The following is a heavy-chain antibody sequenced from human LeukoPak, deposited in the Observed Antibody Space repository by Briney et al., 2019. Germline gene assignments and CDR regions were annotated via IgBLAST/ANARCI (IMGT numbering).Heavy chain of an antibody. V-gene: IGHV4-34*01. CDR3: ARVVRLYYGSGSYRYYYYMDV. J-gene: IGHJ6*03. D-gene: IGHD3-10*01. Sequence: SETLSLTCAVYGGSFSGYYWSWIRQPPGKGLEWIGEINHSGSTNYNPSLKSRVTISVDTSKNQFSLKLSSVTAADTAVYYCARVVRLYYGSGSYRYYYYMDVWGKGTTVTVSS. CDR2: INHSGST. CDR1: GGSFSGYY.